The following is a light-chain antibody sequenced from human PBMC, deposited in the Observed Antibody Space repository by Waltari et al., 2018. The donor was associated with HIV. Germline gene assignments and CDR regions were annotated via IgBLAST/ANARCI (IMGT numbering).Light chain of an antibody. V-gene: IGLV1-40*01. Sequence: QSVLTQAPSVSGAPGQRVTISCTGSRSNFGTGYDVHWYQQLPGTAPKLLILANNRRPSGVPARFSGSKSATSASLVITGLQAEDEADYYCQSYDSSLNGHVVFGGGTKVTVL. J-gene: IGLJ2*01. CDR1: RSNFGTGYD. CDR2: ANN. CDR3: QSYDSSLNGHVV.